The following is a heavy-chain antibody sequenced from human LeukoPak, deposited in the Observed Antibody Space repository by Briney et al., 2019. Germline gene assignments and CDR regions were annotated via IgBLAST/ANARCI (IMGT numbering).Heavy chain of an antibody. J-gene: IGHJ4*02. CDR2: ISSNTRTI. V-gene: IGHV3-11*01. CDR1: EFTFSDYY. D-gene: IGHD3-10*01. CDR3: ARDRRGPFDY. Sequence: PGGSLRLSCAASEFTFSDYYMSWIRQAPGKGLEWVSYISSNTRTIYYSDSVKGRFTISRDNAKNSLYLQMNSLRAEDTAVYYCARDRRGPFDYWGQGTLVTVSS.